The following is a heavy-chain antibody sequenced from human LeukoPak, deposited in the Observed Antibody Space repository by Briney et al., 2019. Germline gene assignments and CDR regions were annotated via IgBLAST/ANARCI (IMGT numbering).Heavy chain of an antibody. CDR2: IRSSGGGT. CDR3: ARGAFTVPFEY. V-gene: IGHV3-23*01. Sequence: GGSLRLSCAASGFTFSSYAMHWVRQAPGKGLEWVSGIRSSGGGTYYADSVKGQFTISRDNSKNTVYLQMNSLRAEDTAVYYCARGAFTVPFEYWGQGTLVTVSS. D-gene: IGHD4-11*01. J-gene: IGHJ4*02. CDR1: GFTFSSYA.